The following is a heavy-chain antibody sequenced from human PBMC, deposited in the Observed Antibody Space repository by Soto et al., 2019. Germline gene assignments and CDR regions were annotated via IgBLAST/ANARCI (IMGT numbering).Heavy chain of an antibody. CDR3: ARGPPPPRAVTGYFDY. V-gene: IGHV3-74*01. CDR2: SNFDGSST. CDR1: GFSFSWYW. Sequence: PGGSLRLSCAVSGFSFSWYWMHWVRQAPGKGLVWVSRSNFDGSSTSYADSVKGRFTISRDNAKNTLYLQMNSLRVEDTALYYCARGPPPPRAVTGYFDYWGQGIMVTVSS. J-gene: IGHJ4*02. D-gene: IGHD6-19*01.